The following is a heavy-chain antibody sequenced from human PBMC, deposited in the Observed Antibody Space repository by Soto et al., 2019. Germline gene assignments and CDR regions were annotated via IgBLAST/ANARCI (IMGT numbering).Heavy chain of an antibody. CDR3: ARVGVLGELSLYLGWFDP. CDR1: GGSISSGGYY. Sequence: SETLSLTCTVSGGSISSGGYYWSWIRQHPGKGLEWIGYIYYSGSTYYNPSLKSRVTISVDTTKNQFSLKLSSVTAADTAVYYCARVGVLGELSLYLGWFDPWGQGTLVTVSS. D-gene: IGHD3-16*02. J-gene: IGHJ5*02. V-gene: IGHV4-31*03. CDR2: IYYSGST.